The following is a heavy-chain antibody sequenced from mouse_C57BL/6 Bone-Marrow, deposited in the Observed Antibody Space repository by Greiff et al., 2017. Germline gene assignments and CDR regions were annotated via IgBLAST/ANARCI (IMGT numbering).Heavy chain of an antibody. CDR3: TRGEFYDGYYESPFAY. J-gene: IGHJ3*01. D-gene: IGHD2-3*01. CDR1: GFTFSSYA. V-gene: IGHV5-9-1*02. CDR2: ISSGGDYI. Sequence: EVKLMESGEGLVKPGGSLKLSCAASGFTFSSYAMSWVRQTPEKRLEWVAYISSGGDYIYYADTVKGRFTISRDNARNTLYLQMSSLKSEDTAMYYCTRGEFYDGYYESPFAYWGQGTLVTVSA.